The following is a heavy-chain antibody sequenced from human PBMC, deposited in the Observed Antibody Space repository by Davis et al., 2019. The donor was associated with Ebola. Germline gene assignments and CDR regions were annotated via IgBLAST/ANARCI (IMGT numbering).Heavy chain of an antibody. V-gene: IGHV3-30-3*01. CDR1: GFTFSSYA. CDR3: ARSGYSASRLPFFAFDI. Sequence: GESLKISCPASGFTFSSYAMHWVRQAPGKGLEWVAVISYDGSSKYYADSVRGRFTISRDNAKNSLYLQMNSLRNEDTAVYYCARSGYSASRLPFFAFDIWGQGTMVTVSS. CDR2: ISYDGSSK. J-gene: IGHJ3*02. D-gene: IGHD5-18*01.